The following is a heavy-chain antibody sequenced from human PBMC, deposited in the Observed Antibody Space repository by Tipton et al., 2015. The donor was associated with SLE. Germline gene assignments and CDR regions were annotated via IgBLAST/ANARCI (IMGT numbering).Heavy chain of an antibody. Sequence: TLSLTCTVSGDSITSHYWTWIRQPPGKGLEWIGDIYDRETTNYNPSLTSRVTISVFTSKNQFSLKLTSVTAADTAVYYCAKNKAAPETWGQGTLVTVSS. V-gene: IGHV4-59*11. D-gene: IGHD6-6*01. CDR2: IYDRETT. CDR3: AKNKAAPET. J-gene: IGHJ5*02. CDR1: GDSITSHY.